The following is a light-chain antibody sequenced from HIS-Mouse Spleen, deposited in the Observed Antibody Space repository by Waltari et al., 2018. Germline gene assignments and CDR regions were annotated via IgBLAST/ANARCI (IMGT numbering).Light chain of an antibody. J-gene: IGLJ2*01. CDR2: SNN. CDR1: SSNIGSNT. V-gene: IGLV1-44*01. Sequence: PVQRVTISCSGSSSNIGSNTVNWYQQLPGTAPKLLIYSNNQRPSGVPDSFSGPKSGTSASLAISGLQSEDEADYYCAAWDDSLNGVVFGGGTKLTVL. CDR3: AAWDDSLNGVV.